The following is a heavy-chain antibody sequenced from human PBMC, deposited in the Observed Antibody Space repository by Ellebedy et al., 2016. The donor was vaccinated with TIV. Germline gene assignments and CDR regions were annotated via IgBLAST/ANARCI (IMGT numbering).Heavy chain of an antibody. V-gene: IGHV4-61*01. CDR3: ARDPGRDIVVVPAAIGRGATAPLRYYYGMDV. D-gene: IGHD2-2*01. Sequence: SETLSLTXTVPGGSISSGSYYWSWIRQPPGKGLEWVGYIYYSGSTNYNPSLKSRVTISVDTSKNQFSLKLSSVTAADTAVYYCARDPGRDIVVVPAAIGRGATAPLRYYYGMDVWGQGTTVTVSS. CDR2: IYYSGST. J-gene: IGHJ6*02. CDR1: GGSISSGSYY.